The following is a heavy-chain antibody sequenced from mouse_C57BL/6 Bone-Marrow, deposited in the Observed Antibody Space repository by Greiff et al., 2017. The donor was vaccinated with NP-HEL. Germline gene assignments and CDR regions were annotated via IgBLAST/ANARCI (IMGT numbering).Heavy chain of an antibody. CDR1: GYTFTSYG. D-gene: IGHD2-5*01. V-gene: IGHV1-81*01. CDR3: ARFVYYSNA. J-gene: IGHJ2*01. CDR2: IYPSSGNT. Sequence: QVQLQQPGAELARPGASVKLSCKASGYTFTSYGISWVKQRTGQGLEWIGEIYPSSGNTYYNEKFKGKATLTADKSSSTAYMELRSLTSEDSAVYFCARFVYYSNAWGQGTTLTVSS.